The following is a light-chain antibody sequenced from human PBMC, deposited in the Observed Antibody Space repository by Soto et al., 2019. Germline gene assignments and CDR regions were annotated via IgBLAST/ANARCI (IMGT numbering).Light chain of an antibody. CDR2: DVS. Sequence: QSALTQPRSVSESPGQSVTISCTGTSGDVGGYNYVSWYQQHPGKAPKVIIYDVSKRPSGVPDRFSGSKSGNTASLTISGLQAEDEADYYCCAHAGSHTWVFGGGTKLTV. V-gene: IGLV2-11*01. CDR1: SGDVGGYNY. J-gene: IGLJ3*02. CDR3: CAHAGSHTWV.